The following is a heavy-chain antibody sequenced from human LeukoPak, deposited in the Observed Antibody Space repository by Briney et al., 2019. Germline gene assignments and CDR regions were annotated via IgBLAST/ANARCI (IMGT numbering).Heavy chain of an antibody. CDR1: GGSISSYY. CDR2: IYYSGST. V-gene: IGHV4-59*01. CDR3: ARVGGDSYCSSTSCYHYFDY. Sequence: SETLSLTCTVSGGSISSYYWSWIRQPPGKGLERIGYIYYSGSTNYNPSLKSRVTISVDTSKNQFSLKLSSVTAADTAVYYCARVGGDSYCSSTSCYHYFDYWGQGTLVTVSS. D-gene: IGHD2-2*01. J-gene: IGHJ4*02.